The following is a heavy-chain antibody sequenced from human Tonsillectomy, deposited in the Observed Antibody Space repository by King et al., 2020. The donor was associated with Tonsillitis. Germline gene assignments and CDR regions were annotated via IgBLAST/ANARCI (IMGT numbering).Heavy chain of an antibody. D-gene: IGHD3-10*01. Sequence: QLVQSGGGLVQPGGSLRLSCAASGFTFSSYSMNWVRQAPGKGLEWVSYISSSSSTIYYADSVKGRFTISRDNAKNSLYLQMNSLRAEDTAVYYCARGLKGLGELLSGCGGGWGQGTLVTVSS. V-gene: IGHV3-48*01. J-gene: IGHJ4*02. CDR2: ISSSSSTI. CDR3: ARGLKGLGELLSGCGGG. CDR1: GFTFSSYS.